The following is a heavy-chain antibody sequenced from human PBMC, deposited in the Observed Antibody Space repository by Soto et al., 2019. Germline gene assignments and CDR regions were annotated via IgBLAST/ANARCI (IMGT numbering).Heavy chain of an antibody. D-gene: IGHD2-15*01. CDR2: MNPNSGNT. CDR1: GYTFTSYD. Sequence: QVQLVQSGAEVKEPGASVKVSCKASGYTFTSYDINWVRQATGQGLEWMGWMNPNSGNTGKAQKFQGRDTMTRNTSISANYMGLRSLGSEDTAVYYCARGGGYCSGGSCXXXVVXYXYGMAVWGQGTTVTVSS. CDR3: ARGGGYCSGGSCXXXVVXYXYGMAV. J-gene: IGHJ6*02. V-gene: IGHV1-8*01.